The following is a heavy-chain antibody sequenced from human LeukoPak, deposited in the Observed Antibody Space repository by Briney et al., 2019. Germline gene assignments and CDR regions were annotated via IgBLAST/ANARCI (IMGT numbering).Heavy chain of an antibody. CDR2: INAGNGNT. V-gene: IGHV1-3*01. CDR1: GYTFTSYA. Sequence: ASVKVSCKASGYTFTSYAIHWVRQAPGQRLEWMGWINAGNGNTKYSQEFQGRVTITRDTSIRTAYMELNRLRSDDTAMYYCARDLSSGWQEGYDAFDIWGQGTVVTVSS. J-gene: IGHJ3*02. CDR3: ARDLSSGWQEGYDAFDI. D-gene: IGHD6-19*01.